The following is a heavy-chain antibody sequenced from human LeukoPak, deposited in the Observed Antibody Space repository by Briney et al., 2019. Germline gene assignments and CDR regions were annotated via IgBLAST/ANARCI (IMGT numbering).Heavy chain of an antibody. Sequence: GGSLRLSCAASGFTFSSYNMNWVRQAPGKGLEWVSSISSSSSYIYYADSVKGRFTISRDNSKNTLYLQMNSLRAEDTAVYYCARDFHDYGDYWGQGTLVTVSS. CDR3: ARDFHDYGDY. V-gene: IGHV3-21*01. CDR1: GFTFSSYN. CDR2: ISSSSSYI. J-gene: IGHJ4*02.